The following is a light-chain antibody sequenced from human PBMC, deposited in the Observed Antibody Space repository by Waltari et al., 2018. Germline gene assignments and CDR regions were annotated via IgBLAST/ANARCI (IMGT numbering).Light chain of an antibody. CDR2: DAA. Sequence: IVVTQSPATLSLSPGASAILPCRASQSVRGSLAWSQQKPGQAPRLLIIDAAKRASGIPAGFIGSGAGTDFTLTISGLESEDFAVYYCQQRTNWPGVTFGRGTKVEIK. V-gene: IGKV3D-11*02. CDR1: QSVRGS. CDR3: QQRTNWPGVT. J-gene: IGKJ4*01.